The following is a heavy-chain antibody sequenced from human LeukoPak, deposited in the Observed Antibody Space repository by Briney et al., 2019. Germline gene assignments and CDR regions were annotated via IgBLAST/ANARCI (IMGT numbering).Heavy chain of an antibody. Sequence: SVKVSCKASGGTFSSYAISWVRQAPGQGLEWMGRIIPIFGTANYAQKFQGRVTITTDESTSTAYMELSSLRSEDTAVYYCASPKPHISVFLEWSGPMDVWGKRTPVTVSS. CDR1: GGTFSSYA. J-gene: IGHJ6*03. CDR3: ASPKPHISVFLEWSGPMDV. D-gene: IGHD3-3*01. V-gene: IGHV1-69*05. CDR2: IIPIFGTA.